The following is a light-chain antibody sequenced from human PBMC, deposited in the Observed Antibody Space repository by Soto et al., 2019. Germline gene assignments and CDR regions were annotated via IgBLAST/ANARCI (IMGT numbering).Light chain of an antibody. J-gene: IGKJ5*01. V-gene: IGKV3-11*01. CDR2: NAS. CDR3: QQRGDWPPIT. Sequence: EIVLTQSPSTLSFSPVERCILSFIASQSVSTFLAWFQQKPGQPPRLLIYNASNRTTGIPARFSGSGSGTDFTLTISSLEPEDFAVYYCQQRGDWPPITFGQGTRLEIK. CDR1: QSVSTF.